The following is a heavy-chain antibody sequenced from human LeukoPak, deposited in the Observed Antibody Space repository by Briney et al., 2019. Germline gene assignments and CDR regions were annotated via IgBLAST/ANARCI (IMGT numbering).Heavy chain of an antibody. CDR2: ISGSGGST. D-gene: IGHD3-10*01. V-gene: IGHV3-23*01. J-gene: IGHJ1*01. CDR1: GYTFTSYA. CDR3: AKDTGWGITIKFQH. Sequence: GGSLRLSCAASGYTFTSYAMRWVRQAPGMGLELVSAISGSGGSTYYADSVKGRFTISRDNSKNTLYLQMNSLRAEDTAVYYCAKDTGWGITIKFQHWGQGTLVTVSS.